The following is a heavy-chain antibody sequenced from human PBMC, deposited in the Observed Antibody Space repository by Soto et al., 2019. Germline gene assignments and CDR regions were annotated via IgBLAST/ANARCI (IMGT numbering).Heavy chain of an antibody. CDR3: ARGDCSSTSCYGTHGFDP. D-gene: IGHD2-2*01. CDR1: GGSFSGYY. J-gene: IGHJ5*02. CDR2: INHSGST. Sequence: PSETLSLTCAVYGGSFSGYYWSWIHQPPGKGLEWIGEINHSGSTNYNPSLKSRVTISVDTSKNQFSLKLSSVTAADTAVYYCARGDCSSTSCYGTHGFDPWGQGTLVTVSS. V-gene: IGHV4-34*01.